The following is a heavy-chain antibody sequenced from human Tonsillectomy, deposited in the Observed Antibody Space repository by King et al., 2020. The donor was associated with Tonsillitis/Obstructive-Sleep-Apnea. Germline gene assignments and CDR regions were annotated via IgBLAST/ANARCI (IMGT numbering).Heavy chain of an antibody. CDR3: AREGSSGWYDY. CDR1: GASFSGYY. D-gene: IGHD6-19*01. V-gene: IGHV4-34*01. J-gene: IGHJ4*02. CDR2: IDHSGNT. Sequence: VQLQQWGAGPLKPSETLSLTCAVSGASFSGYYWRWIRQPPGKGLEWVGEIDHSGNTNYNPSLKSRVTISVDTSKNQFSVKMNSVTAADTAVYYCAREGSSGWYDYWGQGTLVTVSS.